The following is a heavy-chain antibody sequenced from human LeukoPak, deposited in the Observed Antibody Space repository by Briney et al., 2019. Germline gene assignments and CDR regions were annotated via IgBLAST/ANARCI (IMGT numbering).Heavy chain of an antibody. CDR2: VRDKAHGYAT. D-gene: IGHD4-17*01. CDR1: GFTFSGST. V-gene: IGHV3-73*01. J-gene: IGHJ4*02. Sequence: GGSLRLSCAASGFTFSGSTIHWVRQASGKGLEWVGRVRDKAHGYATGYAASVKGRFTISRDDSKNTAYLQMNSLKTEDTAVYYCRGPTTTQYWGQGTLVTVSS. CDR3: RGPTTTQY.